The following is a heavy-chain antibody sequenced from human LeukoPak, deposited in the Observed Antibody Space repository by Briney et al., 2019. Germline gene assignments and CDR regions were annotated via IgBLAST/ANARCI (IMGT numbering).Heavy chain of an antibody. CDR3: ARDPNYDSSGPQGY. CDR1: GGTLSSYA. V-gene: IGHV1-69*04. Sequence: ASVKVSCKASGGTLSSYAISWVRQAPGQGLEWMGRIIPILGIANYAQKFQGRVTITADKSTSTAYMELSSLRSEDTAVYYCARDPNYDSSGPQGYWGQGTLVTVSS. CDR2: IIPILGIA. D-gene: IGHD3-22*01. J-gene: IGHJ4*02.